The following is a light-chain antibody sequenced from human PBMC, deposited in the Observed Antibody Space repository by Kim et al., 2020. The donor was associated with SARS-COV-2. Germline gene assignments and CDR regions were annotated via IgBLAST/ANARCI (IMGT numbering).Light chain of an antibody. CDR2: EVT. CDR1: SSDFGSYDS. V-gene: IGLV2-14*01. Sequence: QSVLTQPASVSGSPGQWITISCTGTSSDFGSYDSLSWYQQYSGKAPKLILYEVTKRPSGISNRFSGSKSGTTASLTISGLQSEDEGHYYCSSYTTANILIFGGGTQLTVL. CDR3: SSYTTANILI. J-gene: IGLJ2*01.